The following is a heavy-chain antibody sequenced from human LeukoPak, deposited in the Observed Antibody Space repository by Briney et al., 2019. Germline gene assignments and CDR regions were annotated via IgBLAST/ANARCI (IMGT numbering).Heavy chain of an antibody. V-gene: IGHV3-21*01. J-gene: IGHJ3*02. D-gene: IGHD1-1*01. CDR2: ISSSSSYI. Sequence: GGSLRLSCAASGFTFNNYNMNWVRQAPGKALEWVSSISSSSSYIYYADSVKGRFTISRDNAKNSLYLQMNSLRAEDTAVYYCAREGDQLDAFDIWGQGTMVTVSS. CDR1: GFTFNNYN. CDR3: AREGDQLDAFDI.